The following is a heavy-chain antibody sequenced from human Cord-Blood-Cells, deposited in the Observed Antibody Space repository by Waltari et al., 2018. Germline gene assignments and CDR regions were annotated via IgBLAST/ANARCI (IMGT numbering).Heavy chain of an antibody. CDR2: IRSKAYGGTT. D-gene: IGHD5-12*01. J-gene: IGHJ4*02. V-gene: IGHV3-49*04. Sequence: EVQLVESGGGLVQPGRSLRLSCTASGFTFGAYAMSWVRQAPGKGLEWVGFIRSKAYGGTTEYAASVKGRFTISRDDSKSIAYLQMNSLKTEDTAVYYCTCGKVATIDYWGQGTLVTVSS. CDR3: TCGKVATIDY. CDR1: GFTFGAYA.